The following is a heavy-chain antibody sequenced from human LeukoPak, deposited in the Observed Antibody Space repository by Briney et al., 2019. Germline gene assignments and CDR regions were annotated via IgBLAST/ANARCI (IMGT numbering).Heavy chain of an antibody. J-gene: IGHJ5*02. CDR1: GGSISSRSYY. CDR3: ARAGSGSYGWFDP. CDR2: IYPTGST. D-gene: IGHD3-22*01. Sequence: SETLSLTCTVSGGSISSRSYYWSWIRQPAGKGLEWVGLIYPTGSTNYNPFLKSRVTISVDTSKNQFSLKLSSVTAADTAVYYCARAGSGSYGWFDPWGQGTLVTVSS. V-gene: IGHV4-61*02.